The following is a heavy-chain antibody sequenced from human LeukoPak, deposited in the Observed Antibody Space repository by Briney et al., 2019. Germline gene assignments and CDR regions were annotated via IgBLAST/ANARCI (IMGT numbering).Heavy chain of an antibody. V-gene: IGHV3-23*01. CDR3: AKGTLGSCIGPRGYPLDS. J-gene: IGHJ4*02. CDR2: LTNNGANT. D-gene: IGHD2-15*01. CDR1: GFTFSSYA. Sequence: GGSLRLSCAASGFTFSSYAMNWVRQAPEKGLEWISILTNNGANTWYANSVNGRFTISRDNSKNTLYLQMNSLRAEDTAIYYCAKGTLGSCIGPRGYPLDSWGQGTLVTVSS.